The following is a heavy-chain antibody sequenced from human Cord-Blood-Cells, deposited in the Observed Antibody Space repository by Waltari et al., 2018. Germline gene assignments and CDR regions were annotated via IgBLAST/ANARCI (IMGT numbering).Heavy chain of an antibody. V-gene: IGHV4-34*01. CDR3: ARPRGMVRGVITDAFDI. D-gene: IGHD3-10*01. J-gene: IGHJ3*02. CDR1: GGSFSGYY. CDR2: INHSGST. Sequence: QVQLQQWGAGLLKPSETLSLTCAVYGGSFSGYYWSWIRQPPGKGLEWIGEINHSGSTNHNQSLRSRVTISVDTSKNQFSLKLSSVAAADTAVDYCARPRGMVRGVITDAFDIWGQGTMVTVSS.